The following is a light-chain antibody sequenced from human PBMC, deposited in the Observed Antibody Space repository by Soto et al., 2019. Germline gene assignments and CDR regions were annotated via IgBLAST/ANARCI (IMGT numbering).Light chain of an antibody. CDR1: QGIRND. J-gene: IGKJ1*01. Sequence: AIQMTQSPSSLSASVGDRVTITCRASQGIRNDLGWYQQKPGKAPKLLIYAASSLESGVPSRFSGSGSGTDFTLTISSLQPEDFASYFCLQDYSYPRTFGQGTKVEIE. CDR3: LQDYSYPRT. CDR2: AAS. V-gene: IGKV1-6*01.